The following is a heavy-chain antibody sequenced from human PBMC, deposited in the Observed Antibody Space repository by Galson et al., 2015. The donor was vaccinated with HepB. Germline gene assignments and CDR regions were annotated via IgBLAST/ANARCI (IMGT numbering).Heavy chain of an antibody. Sequence: SLRLSCAASGFTFSDYYMSWIRQAPGKGLEWVSYIISSGSTIYYADSVKGRFTISRDNAKNSLYLQMNSLRAEDTAVYYCARSGNYDFWSGYYTGYWGQGTLVTVSS. V-gene: IGHV3-11*01. J-gene: IGHJ4*02. CDR2: IISSGSTI. CDR1: GFTFSDYY. D-gene: IGHD3-3*01. CDR3: ARSGNYDFWSGYYTGY.